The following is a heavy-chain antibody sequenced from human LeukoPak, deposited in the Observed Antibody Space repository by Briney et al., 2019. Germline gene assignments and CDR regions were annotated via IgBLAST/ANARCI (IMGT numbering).Heavy chain of an antibody. CDR1: GGSFSGYY. CDR3: ARDAYYYGSGSSP. CDR2: INHSGST. J-gene: IGHJ5*02. D-gene: IGHD3-10*01. V-gene: IGHV4-34*01. Sequence: PSETLSLTCAVYGGSFSGYYWSWIRQPPGKGLEWIGEINHSGSTNYNPSLKSRVTILVDTSKNHFSLKLSSVTAADTAVYYCARDAYYYGSGSSPWGQGTLVTVSS.